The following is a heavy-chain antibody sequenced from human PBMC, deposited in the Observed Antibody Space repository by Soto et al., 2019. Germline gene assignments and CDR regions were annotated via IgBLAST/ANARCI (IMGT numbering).Heavy chain of an antibody. CDR1: GGSISSYY. CDR2: IYYSGST. CDR3: ARDGDGYNRGPFDY. J-gene: IGHJ4*02. D-gene: IGHD5-12*01. Sequence: QVQLQESGPGLVKPSETLSLTCTVSGGSISSYYWSWIRQPPGKGLEWIGYIYYSGSTNYNPSLKIRVTISVHTSKNLYSLKLSSVTAADTAVYYCARDGDGYNRGPFDYWGQGTLVTVSS. V-gene: IGHV4-59*01.